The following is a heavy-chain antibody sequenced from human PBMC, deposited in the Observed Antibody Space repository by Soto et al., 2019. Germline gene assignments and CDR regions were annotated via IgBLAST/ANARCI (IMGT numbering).Heavy chain of an antibody. Sequence: QVQLVQSGSEVKKPGSSVKVSCKASGGSFSSNPISWVRQAPGLGLEWMAGIIPIFATVHYAQKFQGRVTITADESTSTAYMELTSLRSEDTAVYFCARGGRGYSSAPRYYFDYWGQGTLVTVSS. V-gene: IGHV1-69*01. CDR1: GGSFSSNP. CDR3: ARGGRGYSSAPRYYFDY. J-gene: IGHJ4*02. CDR2: IIPIFATV. D-gene: IGHD5-18*01.